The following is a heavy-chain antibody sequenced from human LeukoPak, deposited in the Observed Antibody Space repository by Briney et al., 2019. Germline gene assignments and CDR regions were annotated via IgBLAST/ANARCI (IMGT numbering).Heavy chain of an antibody. D-gene: IGHD4-23*01. J-gene: IGHJ5*02. V-gene: IGHV3-9*01. Sequence: GGSLRLSCAASGFTFDDYAMHWVRQAPGKGLEWVSGISWNSGSIDYADSVKGRFTISRDNAKNSLYLQMNSLRAEDTALYFCAKDIRTSPVVGGWFDPWGQGTLVTVSS. CDR1: GFTFDDYA. CDR3: AKDIRTSPVVGGWFDP. CDR2: ISWNSGSI.